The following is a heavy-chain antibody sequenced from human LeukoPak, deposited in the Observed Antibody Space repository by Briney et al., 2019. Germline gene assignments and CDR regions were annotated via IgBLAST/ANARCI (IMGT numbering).Heavy chain of an antibody. Sequence: ASVKVSCKASGYTFTSYDINWVRQAPGQGREWMVWISSYKGNTNYAQKLQGRVNMNTDTYTRTAYMELRSLRSADTAVYYCARDIRVVRGGEPRITGGNWFDPWGQGTLVTVSS. CDR2: ISSYKGNT. V-gene: IGHV1-18*01. D-gene: IGHD3-10*01. J-gene: IGHJ5*02. CDR1: GYTFTSYD. CDR3: ARDIRVVRGGEPRITGGNWFDP.